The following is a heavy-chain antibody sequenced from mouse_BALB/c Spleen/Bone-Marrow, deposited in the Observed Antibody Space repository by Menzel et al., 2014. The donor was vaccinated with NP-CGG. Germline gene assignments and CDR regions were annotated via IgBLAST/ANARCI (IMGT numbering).Heavy chain of an antibody. CDR3: ARSHGYYPYWYFDV. J-gene: IGHJ1*01. CDR2: IDPSDSET. D-gene: IGHD2-3*01. V-gene: IGHV1-69*02. CDR1: GYTFTSYW. Sequence: QVQLQQSGAELVKPGAPVKLSCKASGYTFTSYWMNWVKQRPGRGLEWIGRIDPSDSETHYNQKFKDKATLTVDKSSSTAYIQLSSLTSEDSAVYYCARSHGYYPYWYFDVWGAGTTVTIYS.